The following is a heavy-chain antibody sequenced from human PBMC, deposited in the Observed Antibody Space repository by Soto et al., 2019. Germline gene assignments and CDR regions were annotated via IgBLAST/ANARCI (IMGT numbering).Heavy chain of an antibody. CDR1: GGSISSYY. J-gene: IGHJ6*02. CDR2: IYTSGST. CDR3: ARDLGETLRLTGTTAYYYYYGMDV. V-gene: IGHV4-4*07. D-gene: IGHD1-7*01. Sequence: SETLSLTCTVSGGSISSYYWSWIRQPAGKGLEWIGRIYTSGSTNYNPSLKSRVTMSVDTSKNQFSLKLSSVTAADTAVYYCARDLGETLRLTGTTAYYYYYGMDVWGQGTTVTVSS.